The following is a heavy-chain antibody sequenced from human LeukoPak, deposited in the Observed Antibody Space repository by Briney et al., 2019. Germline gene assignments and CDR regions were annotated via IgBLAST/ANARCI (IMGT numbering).Heavy chain of an antibody. V-gene: IGHV4-34*01. CDR1: GGSFSGYY. Sequence: SETLSLTCAVYGGSFSGYYWSWIRQPPGKGLEWIGEINHSGSTNYNPSLKSRVTISVDTSKNQFSLKLSSVTAADTAVYYCARDAASAARLVDYWGQGTLVTVSS. J-gene: IGHJ4*02. CDR2: INHSGST. D-gene: IGHD6-19*01. CDR3: ARDAASAARLVDY.